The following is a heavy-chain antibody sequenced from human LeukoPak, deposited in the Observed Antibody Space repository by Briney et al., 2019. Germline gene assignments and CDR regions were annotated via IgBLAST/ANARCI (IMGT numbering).Heavy chain of an antibody. J-gene: IGHJ4*02. CDR2: IYDSGST. V-gene: IGHV4-39*07. CDR1: GGSIRSSTYY. D-gene: IGHD3-16*02. CDR3: ARDYDYVWGSYRYSYFYY. Sequence: SETLSLTCTVSGGSIRSSTYYWGWICQPPGKGLEWIGSIYDSGSTYYNPSLKSRVTISVDTSKNQFSLKLSSVTAADTAVYYCARDYDYVWGSYRYSYFYYWGPGTLVTVSS.